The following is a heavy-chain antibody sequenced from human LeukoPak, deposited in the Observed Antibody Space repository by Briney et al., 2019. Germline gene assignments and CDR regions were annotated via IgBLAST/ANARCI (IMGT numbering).Heavy chain of an antibody. Sequence: GRSLRLSCEASGFTFSTYSMQWVRQAPGRGLEWVAVISYDGGSKFYTDSVKGRFTISRDNSKNTVYLQMNSLRAEDTAVYYCARDGGKAVVGTFDYWGQGTLVTVSS. CDR2: ISYDGGSK. V-gene: IGHV3-30*04. CDR3: ARDGGKAVVGTFDY. D-gene: IGHD6-19*01. J-gene: IGHJ4*02. CDR1: GFTFSTYS.